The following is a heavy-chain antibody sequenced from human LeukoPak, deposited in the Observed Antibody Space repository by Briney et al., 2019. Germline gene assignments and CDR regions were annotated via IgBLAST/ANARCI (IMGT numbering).Heavy chain of an antibody. CDR1: GYRFTTYW. V-gene: IGHV5-51*01. CDR3: ARRDCSGYNYFDY. D-gene: IGHD3-22*01. J-gene: IGHJ4*02. CDR2: IYPVDSDT. Sequence: GESLKISCKWSGYRFTTYWIGWVRQMPGKSQGWRGIIYPVDSDTRYSQSFQGQVIISADKSISTAYLQWSSLKASDTAMYYCARRDCSGYNYFDYWGQGTLVTVSS.